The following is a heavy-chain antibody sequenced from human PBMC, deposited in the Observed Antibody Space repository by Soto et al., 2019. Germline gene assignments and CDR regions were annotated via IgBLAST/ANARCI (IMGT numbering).Heavy chain of an antibody. Sequence: QVQLVESGGGVVQPGRSLRLSCAASGFTFSSYGMHWVRQAPGKGLEWVAVISYDGSNKYYADSVKGRFTISRDNSKNTLYLQMNSLRAEDTDVYYCAKPTYYDFWSGENHGLDVWGQGTTVTVSS. D-gene: IGHD3-3*01. CDR3: AKPTYYDFWSGENHGLDV. V-gene: IGHV3-30*18. CDR2: ISYDGSNK. J-gene: IGHJ6*02. CDR1: GFTFSSYG.